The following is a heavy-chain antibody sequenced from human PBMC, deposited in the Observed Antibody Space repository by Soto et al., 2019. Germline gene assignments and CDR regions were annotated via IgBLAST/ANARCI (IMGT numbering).Heavy chain of an antibody. Sequence: GGSLRLSCAASGFTVSSNYMSWVRQAPGKGLEWVSVIYSGGSTYYADSVKGRFTISRDNSKNTLYLQMNSLRAEDTAVYYCARVTDNYLHFDYWGQGTLVTVSS. V-gene: IGHV3-66*01. CDR2: IYSGGST. CDR1: GFTVSSNY. D-gene: IGHD4-4*01. CDR3: ARVTDNYLHFDY. J-gene: IGHJ4*02.